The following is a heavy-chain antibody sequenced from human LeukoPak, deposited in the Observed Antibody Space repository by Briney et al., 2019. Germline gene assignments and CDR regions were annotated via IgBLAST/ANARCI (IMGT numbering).Heavy chain of an antibody. D-gene: IGHD3-22*01. CDR1: GYTFTSYG. CDR3: ARVGRRDSSGYWLFDI. CDR2: MNPNSGNT. J-gene: IGHJ3*02. Sequence: ASVKVSCKASGYTFTSYGINWVRQATGQGLEWMGWMNPNSGNTGYAQKFQGRVTMTRNTSISTAYMELSSLRSEDTAVYYCARVGRRDSSGYWLFDIWGQGTMVTVSS. V-gene: IGHV1-8*01.